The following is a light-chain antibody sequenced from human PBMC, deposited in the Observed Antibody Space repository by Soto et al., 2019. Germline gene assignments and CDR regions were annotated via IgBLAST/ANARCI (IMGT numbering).Light chain of an antibody. CDR3: QHYISYSWT. J-gene: IGKJ1*01. CDR2: DAS. CDR1: QSISSW. V-gene: IGKV1-5*01. Sequence: SGSAPDQEKKTCRDSQSISSWLAWYQQKPGKAPKLLIYDASSLESGVPSRFSGSGSGTEFTLSISSLQPDDFATLYCQHYISYSWTCGQVTKVDIK.